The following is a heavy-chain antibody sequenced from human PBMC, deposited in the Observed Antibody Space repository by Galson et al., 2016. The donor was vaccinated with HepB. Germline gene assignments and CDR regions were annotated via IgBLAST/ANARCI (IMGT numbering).Heavy chain of an antibody. CDR2: INPSGGST. CDR1: GYTFTSYY. V-gene: IGHV1-46*01. CDR3: ARGRVPNYSRYYYYGKDV. D-gene: IGHD3-10*01. J-gene: IGHJ6*02. Sequence: SVKVSCKASGYTFTSYYMHWVRQAPGQGLEWMGIINPSGGSTSYAQKFQGRVTMTRDTSTSTVYMELSSLRSEDTAVYYCARGRVPNYSRYYYYGKDVWGQGTTVTVSS.